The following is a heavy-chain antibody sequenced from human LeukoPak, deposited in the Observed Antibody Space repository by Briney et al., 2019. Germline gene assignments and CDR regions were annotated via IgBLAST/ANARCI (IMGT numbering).Heavy chain of an antibody. CDR1: GDSISINYN. D-gene: IGHD6-19*01. Sequence: SETLSLTCIVSGDSISINYNWGWIRQPPGKGLEWIGSIFYSGATYYSPSLKSRVTISVDTSKNQFSLKLSSMTAADTAVYYCVRHRQWLLFPDYWGQGTLVTVSS. V-gene: IGHV4-39*01. J-gene: IGHJ4*02. CDR3: VRHRQWLLFPDY. CDR2: IFYSGAT.